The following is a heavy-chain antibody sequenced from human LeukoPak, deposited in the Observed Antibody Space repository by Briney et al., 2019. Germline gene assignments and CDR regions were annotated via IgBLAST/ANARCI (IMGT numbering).Heavy chain of an antibody. Sequence: ASVKVSCKASGYTFTSHYMHWVRQAPGQGLEWMGIINPSGGATNYAQKFQGRVTMTRDTPTTTVYMELSSLRSEDTAVYYCARQGGYCSGPTCYGVAVYAMDVWGQGTTVTVSS. CDR3: ARQGGYCSGPTCYGVAVYAMDV. CDR2: INPSGGAT. D-gene: IGHD2-2*01. V-gene: IGHV1-46*01. J-gene: IGHJ6*02. CDR1: GYTFTSHY.